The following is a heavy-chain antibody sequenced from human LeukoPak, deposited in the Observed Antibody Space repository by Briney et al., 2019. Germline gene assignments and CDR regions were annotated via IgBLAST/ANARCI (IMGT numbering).Heavy chain of an antibody. CDR2: MNPNSGNT. CDR3: ARGIAAAGTDY. V-gene: IGHV1-8*03. Sequence: ASVKVSCEAAGYTFTSYDINWVRQATGQGLEWMGWMNPNSGNTGYAQKFQGRVTITRNTSISTAYMELSSLRSEDTAVYYSARGIAAAGTDYWGQGTLVTVSS. CDR1: GYTFTSYD. J-gene: IGHJ4*02. D-gene: IGHD6-13*01.